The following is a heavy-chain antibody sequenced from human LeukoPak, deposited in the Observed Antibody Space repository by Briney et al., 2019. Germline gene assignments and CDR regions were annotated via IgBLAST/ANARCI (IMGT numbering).Heavy chain of an antibody. Sequence: SETLSLTCTVSGGSISNFYWSWIRQSPGKGPEWIGYIHYSGSTNYNPSLKSRVTISVDTSKNQFSLKLSSVTAADTAVYYCASHPPRFCSGGTCSDYWGQGTLVTVSS. CDR1: GGSISNFY. V-gene: IGHV4-59*01. D-gene: IGHD2-15*01. CDR3: ASHPPRFCSGGTCSDY. CDR2: IHYSGST. J-gene: IGHJ4*02.